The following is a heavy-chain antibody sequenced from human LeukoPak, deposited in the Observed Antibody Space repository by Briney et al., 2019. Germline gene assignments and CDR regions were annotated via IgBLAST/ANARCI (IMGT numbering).Heavy chain of an antibody. J-gene: IGHJ3*02. CDR1: GYTFTGYY. V-gene: IGHV1-2*02. Sequence: ASVKGSCKASGYTFTGYYMHWVRQAPGQGLEWMGWINPNRGGTNYAQKFQGRVTMTRDRSISTAYMELSRLRSDDTAVYYCARETFVVVTAIHKGSYAAFDIWGQGTMVTVSS. CDR3: ARETFVVVTAIHKGSYAAFDI. D-gene: IGHD2-21*02. CDR2: INPNRGGT.